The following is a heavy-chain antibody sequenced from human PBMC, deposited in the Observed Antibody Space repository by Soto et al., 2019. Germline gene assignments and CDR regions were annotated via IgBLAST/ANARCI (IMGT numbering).Heavy chain of an antibody. D-gene: IGHD1-1*01. CDR2: IYYSGST. CDR3: ARAYFSFFICYVQQCYFVF. J-gene: IGHJ4*02. Sequence: SETLSLTCTVSGGSISSSSYYWGWLRQPPGKGLEWIGSIYYSGSTYYNPSLKSRVTISVDTSKNQFSLKLSSVTAADTAVYYCARAYFSFFICYVQQCYFVFWCTGTLV. V-gene: IGHV4-39*01. CDR1: GGSISSSSYY.